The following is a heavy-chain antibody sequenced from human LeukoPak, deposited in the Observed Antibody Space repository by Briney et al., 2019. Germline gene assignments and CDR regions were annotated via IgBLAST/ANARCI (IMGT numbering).Heavy chain of an antibody. CDR3: ARGPPRGKYYYMDV. D-gene: IGHD1-1*01. CDR2: IGTASDT. V-gene: IGHV3-13*01. CDR1: GFTFSSFD. J-gene: IGHJ6*03. Sequence: GGSLRLSCAASGFTFSSFDMHWVRQPTGQGLEWVSTIGTASDTYYPGSVEGRFTLCRDNAKNSLYLQMNSLTAGDTAVYYCARGPPRGKYYYMDVWGKGTTVNVSS.